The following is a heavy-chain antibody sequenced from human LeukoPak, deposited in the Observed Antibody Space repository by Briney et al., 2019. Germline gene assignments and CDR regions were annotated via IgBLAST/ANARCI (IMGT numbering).Heavy chain of an antibody. Sequence: QSGGSLRLSCAASGFPFSSYSMTWVRQAPGKGLEWVANIKPDGTMKFYVDSVKGRFTISRDNALNSLYLQMNSLRAEDTAIYYCARSIPYGATWYGRSDYWGQGTLVTVSS. CDR3: ARSIPYGATWYGRSDY. V-gene: IGHV3-7*03. CDR1: GFPFSSYS. J-gene: IGHJ4*02. D-gene: IGHD2-21*01. CDR2: IKPDGTMK.